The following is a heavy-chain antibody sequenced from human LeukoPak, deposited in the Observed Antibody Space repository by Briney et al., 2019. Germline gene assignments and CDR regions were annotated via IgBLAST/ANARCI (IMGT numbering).Heavy chain of an antibody. CDR3: AKYDCSSTSCPLFDY. V-gene: IGHV3-53*01. CDR2: IYSGGST. Sequence: PGGSLRLSCAASGFTVSSNYMSWVRQAPGKGLEWVSVIYSGGSTYYADSVKGRFTISRDNSKNTLYLQMNSLRAEDTAVYYCAKYDCSSTSCPLFDYWGQGTLVTVSS. J-gene: IGHJ4*02. CDR1: GFTVSSNY. D-gene: IGHD2-2*01.